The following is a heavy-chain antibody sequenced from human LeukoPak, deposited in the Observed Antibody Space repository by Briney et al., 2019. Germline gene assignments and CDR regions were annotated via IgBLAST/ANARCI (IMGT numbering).Heavy chain of an antibody. D-gene: IGHD1-1*01. Sequence: AGGSLRLSCAVSGFTFSSYTMNWVRQAPGKGLEWVSYISGSSSTIYYADSVKGRFTISRDNAKNSLYLQMNGLRAEDTAVYYCARGATDVTRWFDPWGQGTRVTVSS. CDR1: GFTFSSYT. V-gene: IGHV3-48*04. CDR2: ISGSSSTI. J-gene: IGHJ5*02. CDR3: ARGATDVTRWFDP.